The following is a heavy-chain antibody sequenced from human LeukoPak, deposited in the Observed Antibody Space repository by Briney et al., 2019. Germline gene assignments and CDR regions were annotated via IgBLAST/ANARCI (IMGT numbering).Heavy chain of an antibody. CDR2: IIPIIGTA. V-gene: IGHV1-69*13. CDR3: ARTSIAAAGTGWFDP. D-gene: IGHD6-13*01. Sequence: SVKVSCKASGGTFSSYAISWVRQAPGQGLEWMGGIIPIIGTANYAQKFQGRVTITADESTSTAYMELSSLRSEDTAVYYCARTSIAAAGTGWFDPWGQGTLVTVSS. CDR1: GGTFSSYA. J-gene: IGHJ5*02.